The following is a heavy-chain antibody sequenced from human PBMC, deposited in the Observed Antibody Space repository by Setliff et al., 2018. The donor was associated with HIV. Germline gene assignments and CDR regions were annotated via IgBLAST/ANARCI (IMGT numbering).Heavy chain of an antibody. Sequence: PSETLSLTCTVSDGSISRTSSYWSWIRQPPGKGLEWIGNIYYSGSTYYNPSLKTRVTISVDGSKNQFSLKLKSVTAADTAVYYCARWHPPYGFWEEDYWGQGTLVTVSS. J-gene: IGHJ4*02. CDR1: DGSISRTSSY. V-gene: IGHV4-39*01. CDR2: IYYSGST. D-gene: IGHD3-10*01. CDR3: ARWHPPYGFWEEDY.